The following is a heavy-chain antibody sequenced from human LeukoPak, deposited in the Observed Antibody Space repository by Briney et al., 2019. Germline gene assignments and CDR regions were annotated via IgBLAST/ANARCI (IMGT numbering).Heavy chain of an antibody. CDR1: GGSISSNY. J-gene: IGHJ3*02. CDR2: IYSSGST. Sequence: SETLSLTCTVSGGSISSNYWSWIRQPAGKGLEWIGRIYSSGSTNYNPSLKSRVTLSLDTSKNQFSLKLNSVTAADTAVYYCARVTYDSSGLDAFDIWGQGTMVTVSS. D-gene: IGHD3-22*01. CDR3: ARVTYDSSGLDAFDI. V-gene: IGHV4-4*07.